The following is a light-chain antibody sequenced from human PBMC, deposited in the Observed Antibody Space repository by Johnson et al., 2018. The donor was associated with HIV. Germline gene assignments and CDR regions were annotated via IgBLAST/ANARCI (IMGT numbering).Light chain of an antibody. J-gene: IGLJ1*01. CDR3: GTWDSSLSARV. CDR1: SSNIGNNY. V-gene: IGLV1-51*02. CDR2: ENN. Sequence: QSVLTQPPSVSAAPGQKVTISCSGSSSNIGNNYVSWYQQLPGTAPKLIIYENNKRPSGIPDRFSGSKSGTSATLGITGLQTGDEADYYCGTWDSSLSARVFGTGTKVTVL.